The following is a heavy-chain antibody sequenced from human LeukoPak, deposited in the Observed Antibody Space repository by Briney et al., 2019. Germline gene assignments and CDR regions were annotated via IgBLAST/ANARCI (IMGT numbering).Heavy chain of an antibody. Sequence: SVKVSCKASGFTFTSSAMQWVRQARGQRLEWIGWIVVGSGNTNYAQKFQERVTITRDMSTSTAYMELSSLRSEDTAVYYCAAALWSSGWYNGKDYWGQGTLVTVSS. V-gene: IGHV1-58*02. D-gene: IGHD6-19*01. CDR1: GFTFTSSA. CDR2: IVVGSGNT. J-gene: IGHJ4*02. CDR3: AAALWSSGWYNGKDY.